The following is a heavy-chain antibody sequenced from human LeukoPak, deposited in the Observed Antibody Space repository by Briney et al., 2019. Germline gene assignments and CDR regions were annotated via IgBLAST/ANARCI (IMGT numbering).Heavy chain of an antibody. V-gene: IGHV3-43D*03. J-gene: IGHJ4*02. CDR3: ARGPYPTVVVVAAAYYFDY. Sequence: GGSLRLSCAASGFAFDDYAMHWVRQAPGKGLQWISSINWVSDTSSYADSVKGRFTISRDSAKNSLYLQMNSLRAEDTAVYYCARGPYPTVVVVAAAYYFDYWGQGTLVTVSS. D-gene: IGHD2-15*01. CDR2: INWVSDTS. CDR1: GFAFDDYA.